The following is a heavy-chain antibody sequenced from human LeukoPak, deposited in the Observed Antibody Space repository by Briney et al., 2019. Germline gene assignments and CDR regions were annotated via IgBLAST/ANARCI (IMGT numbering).Heavy chain of an antibody. CDR2: IYTSGST. CDR1: GGSISSYY. CDR3: ARRYDYGGKGLDY. D-gene: IGHD4-23*01. V-gene: IGHV4-4*07. J-gene: IGHJ4*02. Sequence: SETLSLTCTVSGGSISSYYWSWIRQPAGRGLEWIGRIYTSGSTNYNPSLKSRVTMSVDTTKNQFSLKLSSVTAAQTAVYYCARRYDYGGKGLDYWGQGTLVTVSS.